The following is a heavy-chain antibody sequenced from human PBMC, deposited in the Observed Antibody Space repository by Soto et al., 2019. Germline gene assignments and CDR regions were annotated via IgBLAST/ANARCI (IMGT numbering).Heavy chain of an antibody. CDR3: ARVVAFGYGFWSGYYPPQPAGY. D-gene: IGHD3-3*01. Sequence: ASVKVSCKASGYTFTSYGISWVRQAPGQGLEWMGWISAYNGNTNYAQKLQGRVTMTTDTSTSTAYMELRSLRSDDTAVYYCARVVAFGYGFWSGYYPPQPAGYWGQGTLVTVSS. CDR1: GYTFTSYG. V-gene: IGHV1-18*01. J-gene: IGHJ4*02. CDR2: ISAYNGNT.